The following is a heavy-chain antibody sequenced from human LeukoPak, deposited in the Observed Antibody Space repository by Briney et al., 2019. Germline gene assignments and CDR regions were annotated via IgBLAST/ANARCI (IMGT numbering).Heavy chain of an antibody. J-gene: IGHJ4*02. CDR1: GFTFSRYG. CDR3: ARDGYSSSWFDY. Sequence: GGSLRLSCAASGFTFSRYGMHWVRQAPGKGLEWGAVIWYDGSNKNYADSVKGRFTISRDNSKNTLYLQMDSLRAEDTAVYYCARDGYSSSWFDYWGQGTLVTVSS. D-gene: IGHD6-13*01. V-gene: IGHV3-33*01. CDR2: IWYDGSNK.